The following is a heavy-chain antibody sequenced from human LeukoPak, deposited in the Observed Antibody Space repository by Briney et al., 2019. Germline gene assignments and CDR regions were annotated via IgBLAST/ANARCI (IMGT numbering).Heavy chain of an antibody. CDR3: ARDLNY. CDR2: INHSGST. V-gene: IGHV4-34*01. CDR1: GGSFSGYY. Sequence: PSETLSLTCAVYGGSFSGYYWSWIRQPPGKGLEWIGEINHSGSTNYNPSLKSRVTISVDTSKNQFSLKLSSVTAADTAVYYCARDLNYWGQGTLVTVSS. J-gene: IGHJ4*02.